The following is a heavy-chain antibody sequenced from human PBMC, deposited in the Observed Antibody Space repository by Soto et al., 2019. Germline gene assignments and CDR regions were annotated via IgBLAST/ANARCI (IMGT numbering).Heavy chain of an antibody. CDR2: ISYDGSNK. J-gene: IGHJ5*02. CDR1: GFTFSSYG. Sequence: QVQLVESGGGVVQPGRSLRLSCAASGFTFSSYGMHWVRQAPGKGLEWVSVISYDGSNKYYADSVKGRFTISRDNSKNTLYLQMNSLRAEDTAVYYCAKDVPPRSTGNWFDPWGQGTLVTVSS. CDR3: AKDVPPRSTGNWFDP. D-gene: IGHD4-17*01. V-gene: IGHV3-30*18.